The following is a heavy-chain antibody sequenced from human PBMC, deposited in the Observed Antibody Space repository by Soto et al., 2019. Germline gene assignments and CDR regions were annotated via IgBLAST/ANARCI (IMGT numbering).Heavy chain of an antibody. CDR2: INHSGST. CDR1: GGSFSGYY. J-gene: IGHJ5*02. V-gene: IGHV4-34*01. CDR3: ARGPGYYYDSGSYYNARVNWFDP. Sequence: SETLSLTCAVYGGSFSGYYWSWIRQPPGKGLEWIGEINHSGSTNYNPSLKSRVTISVDTSKNQFSLKLSSVTAADTAVYYCARGPGYYYDSGSYYNARVNWFDPWGQGTLVTVSS. D-gene: IGHD3-10*01.